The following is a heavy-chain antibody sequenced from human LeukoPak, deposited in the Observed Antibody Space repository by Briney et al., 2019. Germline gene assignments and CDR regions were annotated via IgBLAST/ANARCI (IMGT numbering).Heavy chain of an antibody. V-gene: IGHV4-61*02. CDR2: IYTSGST. CDR3: ARNADLIYYFDY. J-gene: IGHJ4*02. Sequence: SETLSLTCTVSGGSISSGSYYWSWIRQPAGKGLEWIGRIYTSGSTNYNPSLKSRVTISLDTSKNQFSLKLSSVTAADTAVYYCARNADLIYYFDYWGQGTLVTVSS. D-gene: IGHD2-8*01. CDR1: GGSISSGSYY.